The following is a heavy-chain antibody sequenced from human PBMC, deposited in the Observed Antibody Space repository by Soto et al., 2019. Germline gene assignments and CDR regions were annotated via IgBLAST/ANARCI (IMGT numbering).Heavy chain of an antibody. V-gene: IGHV1-69*06. CDR2: IIPIFGTA. J-gene: IGHJ6*02. CDR1: GGTFSSYA. CDR3: GAGGFWSGYYSHGMDV. Sequence: SVKVSCKASGGTFSSYAISWVRQAPGQGLEWMGGIIPIFGTANYAQKFQGRVTITADKSTSTAYMELSSLRSEDTAVYYCGAGGFWSGYYSHGMDVWGQGTTVTVSS. D-gene: IGHD3-3*01.